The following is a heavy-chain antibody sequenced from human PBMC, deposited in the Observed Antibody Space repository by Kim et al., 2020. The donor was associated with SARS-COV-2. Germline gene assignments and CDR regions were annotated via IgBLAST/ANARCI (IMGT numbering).Heavy chain of an antibody. V-gene: IGHV4-39*01. D-gene: IGHD2-15*01. J-gene: IGHJ5*02. Sequence: YHPSLKSRVTISVDTSKNQFSLKLSSVTAADTAVYYCARHQWRETGGFDPWGQGTLVTVSS. CDR3: ARHQWRETGGFDP.